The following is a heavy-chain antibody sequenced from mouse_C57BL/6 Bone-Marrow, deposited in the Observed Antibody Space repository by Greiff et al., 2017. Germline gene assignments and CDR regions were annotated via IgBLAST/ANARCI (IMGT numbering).Heavy chain of an antibody. V-gene: IGHV1-81*01. CDR3: ARGGLRPGYAMDY. CDR2: IYPRSGNT. J-gene: IGHJ4*01. CDR1: GYTFTSYG. D-gene: IGHD2-4*01. Sequence: VKLMESGAELARPGASVKLSCKASGYTFTSYGISWVKQRTGQGLEWIGEIYPRSGNTYYNEKFKGKATLTADKSSSTAYMELRSLTSADSAVYFCARGGLRPGYAMDYWGQGTSVTVSS.